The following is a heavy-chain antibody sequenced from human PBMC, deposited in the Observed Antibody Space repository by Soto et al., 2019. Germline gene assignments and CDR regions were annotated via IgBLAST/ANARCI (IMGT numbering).Heavy chain of an antibody. D-gene: IGHD4-17*01. V-gene: IGHV3-48*02. CDR2: ISSSSSTI. J-gene: IGHJ4*02. CDR3: ARHRTTVTSPFDY. Sequence: GGSLRLSCAASGFTFSSYSMNWVRQAPGKGLEWVSYISSSSSTIYHADSVKGRFTISRDNAKNSLYLQMNSLRDEDTAVYYCARHRTTVTSPFDYWGQGTPVTVSS. CDR1: GFTFSSYS.